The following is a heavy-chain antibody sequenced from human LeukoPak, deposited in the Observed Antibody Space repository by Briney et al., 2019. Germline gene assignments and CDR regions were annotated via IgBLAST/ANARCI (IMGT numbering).Heavy chain of an antibody. CDR2: ISYDGSNK. Sequence: GRSLRLSCAASGFTFSSYAMHWVRQAPGKGLEWVAVISYDGSNKYYADSMKGRFTISRDNSKNTLYLQMNSLRAEDTAVYYCARGLVLVPIYNWFDPWGQGTLVTVSS. V-gene: IGHV3-30-3*01. CDR3: ARGLVLVPIYNWFDP. J-gene: IGHJ5*02. CDR1: GFTFSSYA. D-gene: IGHD6-13*01.